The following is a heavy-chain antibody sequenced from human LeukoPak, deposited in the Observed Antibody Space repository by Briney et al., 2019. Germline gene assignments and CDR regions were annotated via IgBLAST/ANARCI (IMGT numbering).Heavy chain of an antibody. CDR2: ISGSGGST. Sequence: GGSLRLSCAASGFTFSSYGMHWVRQAPGKGLEWVSAISGSGGSTYYADSVKGRFTISRDNSKNTLYLQMNSLRAEDTAVYYCAKALRGSGYFFDYWGQGTLVTVSS. D-gene: IGHD3-22*01. CDR3: AKALRGSGYFFDY. V-gene: IGHV3-23*01. J-gene: IGHJ4*02. CDR1: GFTFSSYG.